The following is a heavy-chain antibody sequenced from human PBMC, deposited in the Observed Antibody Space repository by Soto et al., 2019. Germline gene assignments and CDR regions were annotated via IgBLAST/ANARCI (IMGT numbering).Heavy chain of an antibody. J-gene: IGHJ4*02. D-gene: IGHD6-13*01. CDR1: GYTFTGYY. CDR2: INPNSGGT. CDR3: ARWVAAGQFVY. Sequence: ASLKLSCKASGYTFTGYYMHWVRQAPGQGLEWMGWINPNSGGTNYAQKFQGWVTMTRDTSISTAYMELSRLRSDDTAVYYFARWVAAGQFVYWGKGTLVTVSS. V-gene: IGHV1-2*04.